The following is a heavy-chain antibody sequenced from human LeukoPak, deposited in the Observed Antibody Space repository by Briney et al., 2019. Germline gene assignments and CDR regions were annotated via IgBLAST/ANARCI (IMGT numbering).Heavy chain of an antibody. D-gene: IGHD6-13*01. V-gene: IGHV3-7*01. CDR1: GFTFSSYW. J-gene: IGHJ5*02. CDR2: IKQDGSEK. CDR3: ARDSSSWTNWFAP. Sequence: PGRSLRLSCAASGFTFSSYWMSWVRQAPGKGLEWVANIKQDGSEKYYVDSVKGRFTISRDNAKNSLYLQMNSLRAGDTAVYYCARDSSSWTNWFAPWGQGTLVTVSS.